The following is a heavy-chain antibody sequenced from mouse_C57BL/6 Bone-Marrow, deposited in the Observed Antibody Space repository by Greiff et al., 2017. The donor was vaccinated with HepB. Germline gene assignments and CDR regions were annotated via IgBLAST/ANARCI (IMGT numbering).Heavy chain of an antibody. Sequence: DVKLVESGAELVRPGASVKLSCTASGFNIKDDYMHWVKQRPEQGLEWIGWIDPENGDTEYASKFQGKATITADTSSNTAYLQLSSLTSEDTAVYYCTTYGSIYAMDYWGQGTSVTGSS. D-gene: IGHD1-1*01. V-gene: IGHV14-4*01. CDR3: TTYGSIYAMDY. CDR2: IDPENGDT. J-gene: IGHJ4*01. CDR1: GFNIKDDY.